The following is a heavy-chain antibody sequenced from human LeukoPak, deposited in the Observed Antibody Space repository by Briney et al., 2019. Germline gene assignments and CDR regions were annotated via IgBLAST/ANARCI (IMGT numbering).Heavy chain of an antibody. CDR1: GFTFSSYG. J-gene: IGHJ4*02. V-gene: IGHV3-23*01. CDR3: AKSPTNYYDSSGYYYGDY. CDR2: ISGSGGST. Sequence: GGFLRLSCAASGFTFSSYGMSWVRQAPGKGLEWVSAISGSGGSTYYADSVKGRFTISRDNSKNTLYLQMNSLRAEDTAVYYCAKSPTNYYDSSGYYYGDYWGQGTLVTVSS. D-gene: IGHD3-22*01.